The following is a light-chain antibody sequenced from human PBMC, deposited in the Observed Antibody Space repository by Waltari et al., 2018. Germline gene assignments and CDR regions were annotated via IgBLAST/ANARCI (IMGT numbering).Light chain of an antibody. Sequence: QSVLTQPPSASGTPGQRVTISCSGSSSNLGSNPVNWYQQLPGTAPKLPIHSNAQRPSGVPARISGSKSGTSASLAISGLQSEDEAQYFCASWDDTLNGYVFGIGTKVTVL. V-gene: IGLV1-44*01. J-gene: IGLJ1*01. CDR1: SSNLGSNP. CDR2: SNA. CDR3: ASWDDTLNGYV.